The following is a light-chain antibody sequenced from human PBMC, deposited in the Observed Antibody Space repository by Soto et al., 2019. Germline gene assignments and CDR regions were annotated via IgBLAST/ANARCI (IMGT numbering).Light chain of an antibody. J-gene: IGLJ3*02. V-gene: IGLV1-44*01. CDR2: TNN. Sequence: QSVLTQPPSTSGTPGQRVTISCSGSSSNIGSHVVNWYQQVPGTAPKLLIYTNNQRPSGVPDRFSDSKSGTAASLAISGLQSEDEADYYCAAWDGSLQSWVFGGGTKVTLL. CDR1: SSNIGSHV. CDR3: AAWDGSLQSWV.